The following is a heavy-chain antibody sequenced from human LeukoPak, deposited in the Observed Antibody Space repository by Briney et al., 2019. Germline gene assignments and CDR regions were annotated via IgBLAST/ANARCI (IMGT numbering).Heavy chain of an antibody. Sequence: ASVKVSFKASGYTFTSYGISWVRQAPGQGLEWMGWISAYNGNTNYAQKLQGRVTMTADTSTSTAYMELRSLRSDDTAVYYCARVNYDILVDPWGQGTLVTVSS. CDR3: ARVNYDILVDP. J-gene: IGHJ5*02. V-gene: IGHV1-18*01. CDR2: ISAYNGNT. D-gene: IGHD3-9*01. CDR1: GYTFTSYG.